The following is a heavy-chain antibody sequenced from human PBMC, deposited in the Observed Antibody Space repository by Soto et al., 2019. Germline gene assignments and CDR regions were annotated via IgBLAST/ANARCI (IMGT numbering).Heavy chain of an antibody. CDR3: ASEDIVVVPAAMLGSYYYYYYMDV. V-gene: IGHV3-21*01. J-gene: IGHJ6*03. CDR2: ISSSSSYI. Sequence: GGSLRLSCAASGFTFSSYSMNWVRQAPGKGLEWVSSISSSSSYIYYADSVKGRFTISRDNAKNSLYLQMNSLRAEDTAVYYCASEDIVVVPAAMLGSYYYYYYMDVWGKGTTVTVSS. D-gene: IGHD2-2*01. CDR1: GFTFSSYS.